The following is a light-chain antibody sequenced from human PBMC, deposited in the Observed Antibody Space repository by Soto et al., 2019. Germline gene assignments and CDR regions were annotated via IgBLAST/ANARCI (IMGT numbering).Light chain of an antibody. CDR2: EVS. V-gene: IGLV2-14*01. CDR3: TSYRSSTPYV. CDR1: SSDVGGYNY. J-gene: IGLJ1*01. Sequence: QSVLTQPASVSGSPGQSITISCTGTSSDVGGYNYVSWYQQNPGKAPKLMIYEVSNRPSGVSNRFSGSKSGNTASLTISGLQAEDEADYYCTSYRSSTPYVFGTGTKLTVL.